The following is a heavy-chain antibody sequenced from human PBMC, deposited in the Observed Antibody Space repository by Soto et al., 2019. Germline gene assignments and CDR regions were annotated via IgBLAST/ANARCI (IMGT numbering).Heavy chain of an antibody. D-gene: IGHD3-3*01. V-gene: IGHV1-2*02. Sequence: QVQLVQSGAEVKKPGASVKVSCKASGYTFTGYYMHWVRQAPGQGLEWMGWINPNSGGTNYAQKFQGRVTMTRDTSISTAYMELSRLRSDDTAVYYCARSNYDFWRGYSPPPDYWGQGTLVTVSS. J-gene: IGHJ4*02. CDR1: GYTFTGYY. CDR2: INPNSGGT. CDR3: ARSNYDFWRGYSPPPDY.